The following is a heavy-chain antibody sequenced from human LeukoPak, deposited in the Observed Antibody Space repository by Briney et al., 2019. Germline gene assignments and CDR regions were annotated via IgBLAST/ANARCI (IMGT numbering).Heavy chain of an antibody. J-gene: IGHJ4*02. CDR1: GGSISSSSYY. V-gene: IGHV4-39*07. CDR2: IFRSGST. CDR3: ASIDKG. Sequence: SETLSLTCSVSGGSISSSSYYWGWIRQPPGKGLEWIGIIFRSGSTHYTPSLESRVTISVDTSKNQFSLKRKFVTAADTAVYYCASIDKGWGQGTLVTVSS.